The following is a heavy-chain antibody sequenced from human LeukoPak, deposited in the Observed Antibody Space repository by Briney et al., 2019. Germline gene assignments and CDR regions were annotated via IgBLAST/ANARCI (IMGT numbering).Heavy chain of an antibody. CDR1: GGSFSGYY. CDR3: ARHRDTVFPFDP. D-gene: IGHD3-3*01. V-gene: IGHV4-34*01. J-gene: IGHJ5*02. Sequence: SETLSLTCAVYGGSFSGYYWSRIRQPPGKGLEWIGEINHSGSTNYNPSLKSRVTISVDTSKNQFSLRLSSVTAADTAVYYCARHRDTVFPFDPWGQGTLVTVSS. CDR2: INHSGST.